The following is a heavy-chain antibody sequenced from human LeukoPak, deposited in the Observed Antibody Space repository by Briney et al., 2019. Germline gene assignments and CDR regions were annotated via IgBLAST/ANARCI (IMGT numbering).Heavy chain of an antibody. CDR1: GASISSYY. CDR3: AGHTAGHGSGY. CDR2: IYNSGST. D-gene: IGHD5-24*01. J-gene: IGHJ4*01. V-gene: IGHV4-59*08. Sequence: PSETLSLTCTVSGASISSYYWSWIRQPQGKGLEWIGHIYNSGSTRYNPSLKSRVAISVDTSNNQFSLNLNSVTVADTAVYYCAGHTAGHGSGYWGHGILVTVSS.